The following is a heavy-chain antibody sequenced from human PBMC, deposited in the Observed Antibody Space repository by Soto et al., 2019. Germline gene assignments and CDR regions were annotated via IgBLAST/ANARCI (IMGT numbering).Heavy chain of an antibody. CDR3: ARDRSSSWYGRGYHYYGMDV. V-gene: IGHV3-11*01. J-gene: IGHJ6*02. CDR2: ITNSGDTI. Sequence: QVQLVESGGGLVKPGGSLRLSCAASGFTSCDYYMSWIRQAPGKGLEYISYITNSGDTIYNADSVRGRFTISRDNAKNSLYLQMNSLRAEDTAVYYCARDRSSSWYGRGYHYYGMDVWGQGTTVTVSS. CDR1: GFTSCDYY. D-gene: IGHD6-13*01.